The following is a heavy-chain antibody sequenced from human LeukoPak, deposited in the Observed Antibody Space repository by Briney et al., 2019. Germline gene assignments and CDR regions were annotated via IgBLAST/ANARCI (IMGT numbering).Heavy chain of an antibody. J-gene: IGHJ4*02. CDR1: GFTFITYS. V-gene: IGHV3-48*04. CDR2: ISSSSSTI. CDR3: AKDSMVRGVIGGFFDY. Sequence: GGSLRLSCAASGFTFITYSMNWVRQAPGKGLEWVSYISSSSSTIYYADSVKGRFTISRDNSKNSLYLQMNSLRTEDTALYYCAKDSMVRGVIGGFFDYWGQGALVTVSS. D-gene: IGHD3-10*01.